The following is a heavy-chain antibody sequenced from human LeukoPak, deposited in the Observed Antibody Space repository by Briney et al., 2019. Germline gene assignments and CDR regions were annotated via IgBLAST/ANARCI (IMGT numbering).Heavy chain of an antibody. CDR3: ARDQGVGARPPSDY. Sequence: ASVKVSCKASGGTFSSYAISWVRQAPGQGLEWMGWISAYNGNTNYAQKLQGRVTMTTDTSTSTAYMELRSLRSDDTAVYYCARDQGVGARPPSDYWGQGTLVTVSS. D-gene: IGHD1-26*01. CDR2: ISAYNGNT. CDR1: GGTFSSYA. V-gene: IGHV1-18*01. J-gene: IGHJ4*02.